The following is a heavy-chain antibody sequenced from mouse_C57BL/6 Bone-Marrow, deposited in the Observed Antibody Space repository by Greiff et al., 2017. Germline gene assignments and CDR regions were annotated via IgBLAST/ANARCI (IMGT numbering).Heavy chain of an antibody. J-gene: IGHJ2*01. Sequence: VQLQQSGAELVRPGASVTLSCKASGYTFTDYEMHWVKQTPVHGLEWIGAIDPETGGTAYNQKFKGKAILTADKSSSTAYMELRSLTSEDSAVYYCTVITTVVPHFDYWGQGTTLTVSS. V-gene: IGHV1-15*01. CDR3: TVITTVVPHFDY. D-gene: IGHD1-1*01. CDR2: IDPETGGT. CDR1: GYTFTDYE.